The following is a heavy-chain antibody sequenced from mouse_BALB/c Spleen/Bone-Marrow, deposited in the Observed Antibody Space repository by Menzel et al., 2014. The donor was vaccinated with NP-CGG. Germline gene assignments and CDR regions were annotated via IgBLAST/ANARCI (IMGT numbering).Heavy chain of an antibody. J-gene: IGHJ1*01. V-gene: IGHV1-31*01. CDR2: IYPYNGVS. CDR3: ESRGEYFDV. CDR1: GYSFTGYY. Sequence: VQLKQSGPELVKPGASVKISCKASGYSFTGYYMHWVKQSHGNSLDWIGYIYPYNGVSSYNQKFKGKATLTVGKSSSTAYMELRSLTSDDPAVYYCESRGEYFDVWGAGTTVTVSS.